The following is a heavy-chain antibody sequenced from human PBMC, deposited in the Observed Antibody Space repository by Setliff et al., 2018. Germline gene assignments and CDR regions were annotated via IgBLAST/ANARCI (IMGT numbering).Heavy chain of an antibody. J-gene: IGHJ4*02. CDR3: AREFAYARGYYVAETLDS. Sequence: SETLSLTCTVSGGSISSSSYYWSWIRQPPGKGLEWIGYIYYSGSTYYNPSLKSRVTISVDTSKNQFSLKLSSVTAADTAVYYCAREFAYARGYYVAETLDSWGQGTLVTVSS. CDR2: IYYSGST. CDR1: GGSISSSSYY. V-gene: IGHV4-61*01. D-gene: IGHD3-10*02.